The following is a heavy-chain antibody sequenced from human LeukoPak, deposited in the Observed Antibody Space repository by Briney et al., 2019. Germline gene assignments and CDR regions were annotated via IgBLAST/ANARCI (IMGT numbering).Heavy chain of an antibody. V-gene: IGHV4-59*01. CDR2: IFYSGST. CDR1: GGSISSYY. Sequence: SETLSLTCTVSGGSISSYYWSWIRQPPGKGLEWIGYIFYSGSTNYNPPLKSRFTISIDTPKNQFSLKMSSVTAADTAVYYCARAVSGELRLWTFDIWGHGTMVTVSS. D-gene: IGHD3-10*01. CDR3: ARAVSGELRLWTFDI. J-gene: IGHJ3*02.